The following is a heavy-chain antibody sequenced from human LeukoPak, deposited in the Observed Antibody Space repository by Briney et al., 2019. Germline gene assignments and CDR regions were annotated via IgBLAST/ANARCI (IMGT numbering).Heavy chain of an antibody. Sequence: PGGSLRLSCAASGFTFDDYSIHWVRQAPGKALEWVSLITGDGGRTYYADSVKGRFTISRDNSKTSLYLQMNSLRTEDTALYYCAKDIGYSTTWYLESWGQGTLVTVSS. CDR3: AKDIGYSTTWYLES. CDR1: GFTFDDYS. V-gene: IGHV3-43*02. J-gene: IGHJ4*02. CDR2: ITGDGGRT. D-gene: IGHD6-13*01.